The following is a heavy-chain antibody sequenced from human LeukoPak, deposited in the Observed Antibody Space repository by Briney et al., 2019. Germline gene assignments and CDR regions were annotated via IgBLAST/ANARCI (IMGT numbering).Heavy chain of an antibody. CDR2: MYSDGST. CDR1: GFAVSTNY. D-gene: IGHD4-23*01. V-gene: IGHV3-66*02. CDR3: AGYYGGKFDY. J-gene: IGHJ4*01. Sequence: TGGSLRLSCAASGFAVSTNYMSWVRQAPGKGLEWVSVMYSDGSTKCADSVKGRFTISRDNAKNTLYLHMNSLTAEDMAVCYCAGYYGGKFDYWGHGTLVTVS.